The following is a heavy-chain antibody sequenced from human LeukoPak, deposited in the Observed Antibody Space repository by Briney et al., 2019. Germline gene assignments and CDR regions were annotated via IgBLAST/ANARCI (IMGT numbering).Heavy chain of an antibody. CDR3: ARWGDPSTPVLTDWFDP. V-gene: IGHV4-4*07. D-gene: IGHD3-16*01. Sequence: SETLSLTCSVSGDSITSYYWSWIRQPPGKGLEWIGRIYTSGSTKYNPSLKSRVDMSVDTSKNQFSLKLSSVTAADTAVYYCARWGDPSTPVLTDWFDPWGQGTLVTVSS. CDR2: IYTSGST. CDR1: GDSITSYY. J-gene: IGHJ5*02.